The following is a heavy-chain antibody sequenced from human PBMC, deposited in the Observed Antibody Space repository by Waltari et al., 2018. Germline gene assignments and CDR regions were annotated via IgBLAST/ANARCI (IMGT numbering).Heavy chain of an antibody. D-gene: IGHD6-6*01. V-gene: IGHV3-9*01. CDR1: GFTFDDYA. J-gene: IGHJ5*02. CDR3: AKDRAYSSSSLWFDP. CDR2: ISWNSGRI. Sequence: EVQLVESGGDLVQPGRSLRLSCAASGFTFDDYAMHWVRQAPGRGVEWFSGISWNSGRIGYADSVKGRFTISRDSAKTSLYLQMNSLRAEDTALYYCAKDRAYSSSSLWFDPWGQGTLVTVSS.